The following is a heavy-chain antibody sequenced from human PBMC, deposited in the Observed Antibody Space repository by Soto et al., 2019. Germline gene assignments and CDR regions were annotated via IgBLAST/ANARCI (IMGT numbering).Heavy chain of an antibody. Sequence: ASVKVSCKASGGTFSSYAISWVRQAPGQGLEWMGGIIPIFGTANYAQKFQGRVTITADESTSTAYMELSSLRSEDTAVYYCRVVDYYYGMDVWGQGTTVTVSS. CDR3: RVVDYYYGMDV. V-gene: IGHV1-69*13. D-gene: IGHD2-15*01. CDR1: GGTFSSYA. CDR2: IIPIFGTA. J-gene: IGHJ6*02.